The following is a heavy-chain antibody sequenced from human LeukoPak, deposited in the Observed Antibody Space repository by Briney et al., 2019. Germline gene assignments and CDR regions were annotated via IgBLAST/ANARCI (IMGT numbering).Heavy chain of an antibody. J-gene: IGHJ4*02. CDR1: GYTFTSYG. Sequence: ASVKVSCKASGYTFTSYGISWVRQAPGQGLEWMGWISAYNGNTNYAQKLQGRVTMTTDTSTSTAYMELRSLRSDDTAVYYCARDADCYSNFPFDYWGQGTLVTVSS. CDR3: ARDADCYSNFPFDY. CDR2: ISAYNGNT. V-gene: IGHV1-18*01. D-gene: IGHD4-11*01.